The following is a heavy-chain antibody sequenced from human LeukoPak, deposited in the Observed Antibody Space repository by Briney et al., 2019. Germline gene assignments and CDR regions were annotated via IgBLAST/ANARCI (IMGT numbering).Heavy chain of an antibody. CDR3: ARAKYYYGSGSYYNEEPFDY. CDR2: IYTSGST. Sequence: PSETLSLTCTVSGGSISSYYWSWIRQPAGKGLEWIGRIYTSGSTNYNPSLKSRVTMSVDTSKNQFSLKLSSVTAADTAVYYCARAKYYYGSGSYYNEEPFDYWGQGTLVTVSS. V-gene: IGHV4-4*07. J-gene: IGHJ4*02. D-gene: IGHD3-10*01. CDR1: GGSISSYY.